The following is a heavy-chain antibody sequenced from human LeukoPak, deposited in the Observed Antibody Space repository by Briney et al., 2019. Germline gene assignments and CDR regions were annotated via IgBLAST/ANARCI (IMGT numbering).Heavy chain of an antibody. V-gene: IGHV3-30*14. Sequence: GGSLRLSCEASGLRFTSSAMDWVRQPPGKGLEWVAVISHDGKVESYADSVKGRFTISRDNSKNTLYLQMNSLRAEDTAVYYCARLRDESYSGSPPYFDYWGQGTLVTVSS. D-gene: IGHD1-26*01. CDR1: GLRFTSSA. J-gene: IGHJ4*02. CDR2: ISHDGKVE. CDR3: ARLRDESYSGSPPYFDY.